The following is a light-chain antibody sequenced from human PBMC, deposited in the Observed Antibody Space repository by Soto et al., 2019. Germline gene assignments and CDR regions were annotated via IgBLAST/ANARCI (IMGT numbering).Light chain of an antibody. Sequence: AIRMTQSPSSLSASTGDRVTITCRASQGISSYLAWYQQKPGKAPKLLIDASSTFQSGVPSRFSGSGSWTDFTLTISCLQSEDFATYDCQQYYSYPYPFGQGTKLEIK. CDR1: QGISSY. CDR3: QQYYSYPYP. CDR2: ASS. J-gene: IGKJ2*01. V-gene: IGKV1-8*01.